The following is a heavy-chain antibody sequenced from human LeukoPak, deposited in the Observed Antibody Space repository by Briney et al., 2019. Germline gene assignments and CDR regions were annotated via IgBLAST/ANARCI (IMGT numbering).Heavy chain of an antibody. CDR2: INAGNGNT. Sequence: ASVKVSCKASGYTFTSYAMHWVRQAPGQRLEWMGWINAGNGNTKYSQKFQGRVTITRDTSASTAYMELSSLRSEDTAVYYCATVKYSSGWYGGMDVWGQGTMVTVSS. D-gene: IGHD6-19*01. CDR1: GYTFTSYA. J-gene: IGHJ3*01. V-gene: IGHV1-3*01. CDR3: ATVKYSSGWYGGMDV.